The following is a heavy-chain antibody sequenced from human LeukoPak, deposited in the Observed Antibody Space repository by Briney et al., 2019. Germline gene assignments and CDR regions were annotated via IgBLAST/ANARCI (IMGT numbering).Heavy chain of an antibody. CDR3: ATYLSGSYYRGLY. CDR2: ISTSSSTM. J-gene: IGHJ4*02. Sequence: PGGSLRLSCAASGFTFSSYSMNWVRQAPGKGLEWASYISTSSSTMLYADSVRGRFTISRDNAQNSLYLQMNSLRAEDTAVYYCATYLSGSYYRGLYWGQGTLVTVSS. V-gene: IGHV3-48*01. D-gene: IGHD1-26*01. CDR1: GFTFSSYS.